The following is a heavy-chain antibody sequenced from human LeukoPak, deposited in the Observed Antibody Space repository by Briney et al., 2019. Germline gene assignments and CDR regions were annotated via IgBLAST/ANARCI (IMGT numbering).Heavy chain of an antibody. CDR3: ARVEEAAAFNP. CDR2: ISGSGGST. J-gene: IGHJ4*02. Sequence: GGSLRLSCAASGFTFSSYAMSWVRQAPGKGLEWVSAISGSGGSTYYADSVKGRFTISRDNAKNSLYLQMNSLRAEDTAVYYCARVEEAAAFNPWGQGTLVTVSS. CDR1: GFTFSSYA. D-gene: IGHD6-13*01. V-gene: IGHV3-23*01.